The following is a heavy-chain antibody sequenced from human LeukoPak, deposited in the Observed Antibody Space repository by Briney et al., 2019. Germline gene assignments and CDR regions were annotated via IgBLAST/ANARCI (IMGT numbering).Heavy chain of an antibody. Sequence: GGSLRLPCAASGFTFSDYYMSWIRQAPGKGLEWFSYISSSGSTIYYADSVKGRFTISRDNAKNSLYLQMNSLRAEDTAVYYCAGEVRDCSGGSCYHTDDYWGQGTLVTVSS. CDR1: GFTFSDYY. CDR2: ISSSGSTI. CDR3: AGEVRDCSGGSCYHTDDY. J-gene: IGHJ4*02. V-gene: IGHV3-11*04. D-gene: IGHD2-15*01.